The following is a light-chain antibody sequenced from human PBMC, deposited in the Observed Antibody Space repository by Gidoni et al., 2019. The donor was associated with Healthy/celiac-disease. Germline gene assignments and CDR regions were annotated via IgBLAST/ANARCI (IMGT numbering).Light chain of an antibody. CDR2: DAS. Sequence: DIVLTPSPATLSLSPGERATLSCTASQSVSSSLAWYQQKPGQAPRLLIYDASNRATGIPARFSGSGSGTEFTLRISSLEPEDFAVYYCQQRSNWPLTFGGGTKVEIK. V-gene: IGKV3-11*01. CDR3: QQRSNWPLT. J-gene: IGKJ4*01. CDR1: QSVSSS.